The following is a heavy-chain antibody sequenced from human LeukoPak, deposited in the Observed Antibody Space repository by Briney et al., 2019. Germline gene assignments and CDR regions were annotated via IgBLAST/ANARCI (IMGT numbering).Heavy chain of an antibody. J-gene: IGHJ6*03. D-gene: IGHD6-19*01. V-gene: IGHV1-69*13. CDR3: ARGRIAVAGTPSGSDYFYYMDV. CDR2: IIPIFGTA. Sequence: SVKVSCKASGGTFSSYAISWVGQAPGQGLEWMGGIIPIFGTANYAQKFQGRVTIAADESTSTAYMELSSLRSEDTAMFYCARGRIAVAGTPSGSDYFYYMDVWGKGTMVTVSS. CDR1: GGTFSSYA.